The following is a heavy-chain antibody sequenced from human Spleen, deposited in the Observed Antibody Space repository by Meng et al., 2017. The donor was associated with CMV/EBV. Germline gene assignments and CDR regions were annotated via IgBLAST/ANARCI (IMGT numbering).Heavy chain of an antibody. V-gene: IGHV3-9*01. CDR1: GFTFDDYA. J-gene: IGHJ4*02. CDR2: INWNSGTI. CDR3: ARARGLPAGSYYFDY. D-gene: IGHD4-11*01. Sequence: SLKISCAASGFTFDDYAMHWVRQTPGKGLEWVSGINWNSGTIAYADSVKGRFTISRDNAKNSLYLQMKSLRVDDTAIYYCARARGLPAGSYYFDYWGQGALVTVSS.